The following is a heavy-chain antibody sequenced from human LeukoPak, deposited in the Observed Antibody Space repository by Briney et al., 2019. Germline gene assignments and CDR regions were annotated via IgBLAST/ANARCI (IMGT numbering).Heavy chain of an antibody. D-gene: IGHD3-22*01. CDR3: AKDRYDSSGTYYFDY. V-gene: IGHV3-23*01. CDR1: GFTFKSYG. J-gene: IGHJ4*02. Sequence: PGGSLRLSCAASGFTFKSYGMSWVRQAPGKGLEWVSVISGSGDNTNYADSVKGRFSISRANSKNTLYLQMNSLRAEDTAVYYCAKDRYDSSGTYYFDYWGQGTLVTVSS. CDR2: ISGSGDNT.